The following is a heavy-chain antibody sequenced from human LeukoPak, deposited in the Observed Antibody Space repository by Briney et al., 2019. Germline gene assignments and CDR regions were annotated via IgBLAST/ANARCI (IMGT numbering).Heavy chain of an antibody. Sequence: ASVKVSCKASGYTFTGYYMHWVRQAPGQGLEWMGWISPNSGGTNYAQKFQGRVTMTRDTSISTAYMELSRLRSDDTAVYYCARPLTTVDWFDPWGQGTLVTVSS. CDR2: ISPNSGGT. D-gene: IGHD4-17*01. CDR3: ARPLTTVDWFDP. V-gene: IGHV1-2*02. CDR1: GYTFTGYY. J-gene: IGHJ5*02.